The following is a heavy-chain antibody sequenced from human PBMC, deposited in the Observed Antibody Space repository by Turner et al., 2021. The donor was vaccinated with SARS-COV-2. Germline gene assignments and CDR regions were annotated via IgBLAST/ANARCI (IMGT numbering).Heavy chain of an antibody. CDR1: GGSISSYY. Sequence: QVQLQESGPGLVKPSETLSLTCTVPGGSISSYYWSWIRQPAGKGLEWIGRIYTSGSTNYNPSLKSRVTMSVDTSKNQFSLKLSSVTAADTAVYYCARSPGWELLPISYYFDYWGQGTLVTVSS. CDR3: ARSPGWELLPISYYFDY. D-gene: IGHD1-26*01. CDR2: IYTSGST. V-gene: IGHV4-4*07. J-gene: IGHJ4*02.